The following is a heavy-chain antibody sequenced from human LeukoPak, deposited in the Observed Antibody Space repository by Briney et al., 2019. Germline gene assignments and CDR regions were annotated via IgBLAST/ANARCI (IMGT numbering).Heavy chain of an antibody. Sequence: GGSLRLSCAASGFTFSSHWMTWIRQAPGKGLEWVASIKKDVGEKFYVDSVKGRFTISRDNAKNTLYLQMNSLSPEDTAVYSCAKTFFTVTTFAGDYWGQGTLVTVSS. V-gene: IGHV3-7*03. J-gene: IGHJ4*02. CDR2: IKKDVGEK. CDR1: GFTFSSHW. CDR3: AKTFFTVTTFAGDY. D-gene: IGHD4-17*01.